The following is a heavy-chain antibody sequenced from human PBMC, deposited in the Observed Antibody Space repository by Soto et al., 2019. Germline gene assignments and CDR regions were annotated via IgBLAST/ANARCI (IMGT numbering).Heavy chain of an antibody. CDR2: VSYDEDNE. J-gene: IGHJ4*03. Sequence: EQLVESGGGVVQPGGSLRLSCAASGFSFQSYAMHWVRQAPGKGLEWVGFVSYDEDNEDYADSVKGRFSISRDNSKNMLFLQRNGLRREDTAVCFCARVSAVGYGGKGGFVLWGHGTMVIVSS. CDR3: ARVSAVGYGGKGGFVL. D-gene: IGHD5-12*01. CDR1: GFSFQSYA. V-gene: IGHV3-30*03.